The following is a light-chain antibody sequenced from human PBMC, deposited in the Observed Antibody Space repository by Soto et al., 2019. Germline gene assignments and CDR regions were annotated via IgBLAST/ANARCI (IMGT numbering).Light chain of an antibody. CDR1: QSVNNY. V-gene: IGKV3-11*01. CDR2: DTS. CDR3: QQRSVWPWT. J-gene: IGKJ1*01. Sequence: EIVLTQSPATLSLSPGERATLSCRASQSVNNYLAWYQQKPGQAPRLLIYDTSDRASGIPARFSGSGSGTDFTLTISSLEPEDCEVFYGQQRSVWPWTFGQGTKVDI.